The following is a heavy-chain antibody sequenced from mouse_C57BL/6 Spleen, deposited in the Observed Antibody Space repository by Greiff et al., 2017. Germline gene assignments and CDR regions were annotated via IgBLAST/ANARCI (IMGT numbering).Heavy chain of an antibody. D-gene: IGHD1-1*01. Sequence: QVQLQQSGAELVKPGASVKLSCKASGYTFTEYTIHWVKQRSGQGLEWIGWFYPGSGSIKYNEKFKDKATLTADKSSSTAYMELSRLTSEDSAVYFCARHEAYYYGSSYYFDYWGQGTTLTVSS. J-gene: IGHJ2*01. CDR2: FYPGSGSI. V-gene: IGHV1-62-2*01. CDR1: GYTFTEYT. CDR3: ARHEAYYYGSSYYFDY.